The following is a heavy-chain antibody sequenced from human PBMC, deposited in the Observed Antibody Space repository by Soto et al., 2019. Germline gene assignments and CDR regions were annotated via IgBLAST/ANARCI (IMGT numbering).Heavy chain of an antibody. CDR2: INGGNGYT. J-gene: IGHJ6*02. D-gene: IGHD3-10*01. CDR1: GYTFRNNA. CDR3: ARATFSPLSSPTFSTDV. Sequence: ASVKVSCKASGYTFRNNAIHWVRQAPGQELEWMGWINGGNGYTKYSQKFQDRVTITRDTSASTTYMELRSLRSEDTAIFYCARATFSPLSSPTFSTDVSGPALTGTLSS. V-gene: IGHV1-3*01.